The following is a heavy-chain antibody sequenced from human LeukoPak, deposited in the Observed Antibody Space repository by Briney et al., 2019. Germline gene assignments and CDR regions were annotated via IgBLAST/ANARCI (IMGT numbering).Heavy chain of an antibody. V-gene: IGHV4-34*01. CDR2: INHSGSN. CDR1: GGSFSGYY. Sequence: SETLSLTCAVYGGSFSGYYWSWIRQPPGKGLEWIGEINHSGSNKYNPSLKSRVTISVDTSKNQFSLKLSSVTAADTAVYYCTVTTQYNFDYWGQGTLVTVSS. CDR3: TVTTQYNFDY. D-gene: IGHD4-11*01. J-gene: IGHJ4*02.